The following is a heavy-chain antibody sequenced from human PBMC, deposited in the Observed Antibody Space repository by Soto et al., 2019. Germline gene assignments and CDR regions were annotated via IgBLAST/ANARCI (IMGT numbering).Heavy chain of an antibody. V-gene: IGHV3-20*01. Sequence: GGSLRLSCAASGFTFDDYGMSWVRQAPGKGLEWVSGINWNGGSTGYADSVKGRFTISRDNAKNSLYLQMNSLRAEDTALYHCARLGYCSSTSCDFNYYYYMDVWGKGTTVTVSS. J-gene: IGHJ6*03. CDR2: INWNGGST. D-gene: IGHD2-2*01. CDR1: GFTFDDYG. CDR3: ARLGYCSSTSCDFNYYYYMDV.